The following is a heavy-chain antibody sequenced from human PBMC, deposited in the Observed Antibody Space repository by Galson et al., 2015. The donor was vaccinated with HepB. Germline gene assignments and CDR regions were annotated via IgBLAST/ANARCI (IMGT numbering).Heavy chain of an antibody. CDR1: GFTFSSYA. Sequence: SLRLSCAASGFTFSSYAMSWVRQAPGKGLEWVSAISGSGGSTYYADSVKGRFTISGDNSKNTLYLQMNSLRAEDTAVYYCAKSPRYYYDSSGLDYWSQGTLVTVSS. CDR3: AKSPRYYYDSSGLDY. J-gene: IGHJ4*02. V-gene: IGHV3-23*01. CDR2: ISGSGGST. D-gene: IGHD3-22*01.